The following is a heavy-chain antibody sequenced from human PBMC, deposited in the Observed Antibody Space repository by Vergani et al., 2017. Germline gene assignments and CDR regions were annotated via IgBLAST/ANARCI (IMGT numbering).Heavy chain of an antibody. Sequence: QVQLQESGPGLVKPSQTLSLTCTVSGGSISSGDYYWSWIRQPPGKGLEWIGYIYYSGGTYYNPSLKSRVTISVDTSKNQFSLKLSSVTAADTAVYYCARVEALWFGDGLFDPWGQGTLVTVSS. D-gene: IGHD3-10*01. V-gene: IGHV4-30-4*01. CDR3: ARVEALWFGDGLFDP. J-gene: IGHJ5*02. CDR2: IYYSGGT. CDR1: GGSISSGDYY.